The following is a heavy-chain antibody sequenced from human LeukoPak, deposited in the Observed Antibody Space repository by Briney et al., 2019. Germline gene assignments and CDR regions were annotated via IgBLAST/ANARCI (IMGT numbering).Heavy chain of an antibody. Sequence: GGSLRLSCAASGFTFSSYAMSWVRQAPGKGLEWVSAISGSGGSTYYADSAKGRFTISRDNSKNTLYLQMNSLRAEDTAVYYCAKDRVIAAAGTEYFQHWGQGTLVTVSS. V-gene: IGHV3-23*01. CDR1: GFTFSSYA. CDR3: AKDRVIAAAGTEYFQH. D-gene: IGHD6-13*01. CDR2: ISGSGGST. J-gene: IGHJ1*01.